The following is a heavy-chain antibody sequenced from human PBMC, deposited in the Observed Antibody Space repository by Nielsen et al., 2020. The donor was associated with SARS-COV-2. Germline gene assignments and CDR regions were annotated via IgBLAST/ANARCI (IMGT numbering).Heavy chain of an antibody. V-gene: IGHV3-73*01. D-gene: IGHD5-12*01. CDR1: GFTFSGSA. CDR3: ARARSLKWLRFWNYYYYGMDV. J-gene: IGHJ6*02. Sequence: GGSLRLSCAASGFTFSGSAMHWVRQASGKGLEWVGRIRSKANSYATAYAASVKGRFTISRDDSKNTAYLQMNSLKTEDTAVYYCARARSLKWLRFWNYYYYGMDVWGQGTTDTVSS. CDR2: IRSKANSYAT.